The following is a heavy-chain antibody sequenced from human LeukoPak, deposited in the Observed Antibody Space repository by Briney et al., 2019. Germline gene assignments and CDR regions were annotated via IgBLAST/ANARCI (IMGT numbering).Heavy chain of an antibody. CDR1: GFTFSSYW. D-gene: IGHD3-10*01. CDR3: TRDALFGSGRTHLDF. V-gene: IGHV3-7*04. J-gene: IGHJ4*02. Sequence: GGSLRLSCAASGFTFSSYWMTWVRQAPGKGLEWVANIQQDGSEKYYVDSVKGRFTISRDNAKNSLSLQMNSLNVDDTGVYFCTRDALFGSGRTHLDFWSQGTLVSVSS. CDR2: IQQDGSEK.